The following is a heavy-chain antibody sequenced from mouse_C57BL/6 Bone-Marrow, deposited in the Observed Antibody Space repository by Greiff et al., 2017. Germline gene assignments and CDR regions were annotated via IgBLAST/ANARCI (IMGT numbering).Heavy chain of an antibody. Sequence: EVKVVESGGGLVQSGRSLRLSCATSGFTFSDFYMEWVRQAPGKGLEWIAASRNKANDYTTAYSASVKGRFIVSRDTYQSILYLQMNALRAEDTAIYYCARDDVTTDGYWGQGTTLTVSS. D-gene: IGHD1-1*01. V-gene: IGHV7-1*01. CDR3: ARDDVTTDGY. CDR2: SRNKANDYTT. CDR1: GFTFSDFY. J-gene: IGHJ2*01.